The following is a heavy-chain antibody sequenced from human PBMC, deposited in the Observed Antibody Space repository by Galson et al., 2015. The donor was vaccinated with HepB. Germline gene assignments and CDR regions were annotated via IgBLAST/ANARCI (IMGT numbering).Heavy chain of an antibody. CDR1: GGSISSSSYY. V-gene: IGHV4-39*07. D-gene: IGHD6-13*01. J-gene: IGHJ4*02. CDR2: IYYSGST. CDR3: ARYGETAAVPMYYFDY. Sequence: SETLSLTCTVSGGSISSSSYYWGWIRQPPGKGLEWIGSIYYSGSTYYNPSLKSRVTISVDTSKNQFSLKLSSVTAADTAVYYCARYGETAAVPMYYFDYWGQGTLVTVSS.